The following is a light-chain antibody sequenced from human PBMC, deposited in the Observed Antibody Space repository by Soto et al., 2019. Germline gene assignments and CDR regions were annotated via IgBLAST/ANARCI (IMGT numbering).Light chain of an antibody. Sequence: DIQMTQSPSSLSASVGDRVTITCRASQSISGHLNWYQHKPGKAPELLIYATSTLHIGVPSRFSGSGSGKDFRLTISRLQPEDFATYYCQQGYRSPRFTFGPGTKVDIK. CDR2: ATS. CDR3: QQGYRSPRFT. V-gene: IGKV1-39*01. J-gene: IGKJ3*01. CDR1: QSISGH.